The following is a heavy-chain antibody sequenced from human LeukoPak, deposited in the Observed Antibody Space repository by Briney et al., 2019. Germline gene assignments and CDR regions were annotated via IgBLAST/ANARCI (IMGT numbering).Heavy chain of an antibody. CDR2: IYPGDSDT. D-gene: IGHD2-2*01. CDR3: ARRKGCSGTSCPPDY. V-gene: IGHV5-51*01. J-gene: IGHJ4*02. Sequence: GESLKISSKGSGYSFPTYWIGWVRQMPGKGLEWMGIIYPGDSDTRYSPSFQGQVTISADKSISTAYLQWSSLKASDTAMYYCARRKGCSGTSCPPDYWGQGTMVTVSS. CDR1: GYSFPTYW.